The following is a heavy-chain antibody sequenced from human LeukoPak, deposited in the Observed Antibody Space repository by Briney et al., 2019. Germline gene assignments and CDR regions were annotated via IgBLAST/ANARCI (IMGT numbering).Heavy chain of an antibody. D-gene: IGHD5-18*01. J-gene: IGHJ6*02. V-gene: IGHV3-33*01. CDR1: GFTFRSYG. Sequence: GGSLRLSCEASGFTFRSYGMHWVRQAPGKGLEWVAALWHDESKAYYADSVKGRFTISRDTSKNTLYLQMNSLRAGDTAVYYCARDGYSYGFGMDVWGQGTTVTASS. CDR3: ARDGYSYGFGMDV. CDR2: LWHDESKA.